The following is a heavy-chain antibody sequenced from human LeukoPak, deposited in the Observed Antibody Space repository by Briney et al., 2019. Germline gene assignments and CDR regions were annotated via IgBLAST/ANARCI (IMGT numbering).Heavy chain of an antibody. V-gene: IGHV1-18*01. J-gene: IGHJ4*02. CDR2: ISAYNGNT. D-gene: IGHD3-16*02. Sequence: ASVKVSCKASGYTFTSYGISWLRQAPGQGLEWMGWISAYNGNTNYAQKLQGRVTMTTDTSTSTAYMELRSLRSDDTAVYYCARGLYDYVWGSYRYIKGVDYWGQGTLVTVSS. CDR3: ARGLYDYVWGSYRYIKGVDY. CDR1: GYTFTSYG.